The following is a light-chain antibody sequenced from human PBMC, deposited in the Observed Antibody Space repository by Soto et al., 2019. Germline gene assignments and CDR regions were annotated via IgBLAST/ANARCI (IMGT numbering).Light chain of an antibody. CDR1: QGIGVY. CDR3: QKYNSAPLT. V-gene: IGKV1-27*01. Sequence: DIQMTQSPSSLSASLGDRVTITCRASQGIGVYLAWFQQKPGKVPKLLIYAASTLQSGVPSRFSGSGSGTDFTLTISSLQPEDFATYYCQKYNSAPLTFVGGTKVEIK. J-gene: IGKJ4*01. CDR2: AAS.